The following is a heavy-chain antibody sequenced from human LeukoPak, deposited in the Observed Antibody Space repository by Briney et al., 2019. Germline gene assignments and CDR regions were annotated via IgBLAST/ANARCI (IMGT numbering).Heavy chain of an antibody. CDR1: GYTFTGNY. D-gene: IGHD3-10*01. V-gene: IGHV1-2*02. CDR2: INPNSGGT. CDR3: ARDERRITMVRGVTGY. Sequence: ASVKVSCKASGYTFTGNYIHWVRQAPGQGLEWMGWINPNSGGTNYAQKFQGRVTMTRDTSISTAYMELSRLRSDDTAVYYCARDERRITMVRGVTGYWGQGTLVTVSS. J-gene: IGHJ4*02.